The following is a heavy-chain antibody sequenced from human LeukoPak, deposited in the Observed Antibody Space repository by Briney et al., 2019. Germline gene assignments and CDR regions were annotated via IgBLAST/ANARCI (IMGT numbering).Heavy chain of an antibody. Sequence: WASVRVSCKASGYTFTSYGISWVRQAPGQGLEWMGWISAYNGNTNYAQKLQGRVTMTTGTSTSTAYMELRSLRSDDTAVYYCARDYPNYYDSSGYRGDWFDPWGQGTLVTVSS. D-gene: IGHD3-22*01. V-gene: IGHV1-18*01. J-gene: IGHJ5*02. CDR3: ARDYPNYYDSSGYRGDWFDP. CDR1: GYTFTSYG. CDR2: ISAYNGNT.